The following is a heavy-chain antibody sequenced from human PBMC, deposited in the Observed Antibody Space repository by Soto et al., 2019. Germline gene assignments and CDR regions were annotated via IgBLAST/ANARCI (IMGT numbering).Heavy chain of an antibody. CDR1: GFTFDDYA. V-gene: IGHV3-9*01. CDR2: ISWNSGSI. Sequence: GGSLRLSCAASGFTFDDYAMHWVRQAPGKGLEWVSGISWNSGSIGYADSVKGRFTISRDNAKNSLYLQMNSLRAEDTALYYCAKDATSNWGWEGAFDIWGQGTMVTVSS. J-gene: IGHJ3*02. CDR3: AKDATSNWGWEGAFDI. D-gene: IGHD7-27*01.